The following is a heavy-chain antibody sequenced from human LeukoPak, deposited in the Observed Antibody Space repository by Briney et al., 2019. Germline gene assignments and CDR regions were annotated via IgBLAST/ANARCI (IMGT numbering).Heavy chain of an antibody. V-gene: IGHV3-20*04. CDR2: LSWNGGET. CDR1: GFTFHNHG. D-gene: IGHD6-13*01. J-gene: IGHJ4*02. CDR3: AKDYGSSWKDDY. Sequence: GGSLRLSCAASGFTFHNHGMSWVRQAPGKGLEWVSSLSWNGGETRYADSVKGRFTIYRDNSKNTLYLQMNSLRAEDTAVYYCAKDYGSSWKDDYWGQGTLVTVSS.